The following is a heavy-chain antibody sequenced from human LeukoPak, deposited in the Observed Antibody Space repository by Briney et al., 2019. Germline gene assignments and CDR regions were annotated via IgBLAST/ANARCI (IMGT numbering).Heavy chain of an antibody. D-gene: IGHD6-13*01. J-gene: IGHJ4*02. CDR3: AGRSAAGIWDY. CDR1: GGSIGSGGYS. V-gene: IGHV4-30-2*01. Sequence: SQTLSLTCAVSGGSIGSGGYSWSWIRQPPGKGLEWIGYIYHSGSTYYNPSLKSRVTISVDRSKNQFSLKLSSVTAADTAVYYCAGRSAAGIWDYWGQGTLVTVSS. CDR2: IYHSGST.